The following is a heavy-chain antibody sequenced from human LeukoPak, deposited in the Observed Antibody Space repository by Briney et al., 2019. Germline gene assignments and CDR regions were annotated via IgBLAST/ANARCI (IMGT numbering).Heavy chain of an antibody. CDR2: IKQDGSEK. CDR1: GFTFSSYW. V-gene: IGHV3-7*03. Sequence: GGSLRLSCAASGFTFSSYWMSWVRQAPGKGLEWVANIKQDGSEKYYVDSVKGRFTISRDNAKNSLYLQMNSLKTEDTAFYYCAEDPQYSNSSPYYFDYWGQGTLVTVSS. J-gene: IGHJ4*02. D-gene: IGHD6-6*01. CDR3: AEDPQYSNSSPYYFDY.